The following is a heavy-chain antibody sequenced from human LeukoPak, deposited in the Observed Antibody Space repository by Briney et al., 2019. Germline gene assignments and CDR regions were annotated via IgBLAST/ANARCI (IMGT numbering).Heavy chain of an antibody. CDR3: ARDIEAAGLFLDY. D-gene: IGHD6-13*01. CDR1: GFTFSSYW. V-gene: IGHV3-7*01. J-gene: IGHJ4*02. Sequence: GGSLRLSCAASGFTFSSYWMSWVRQAPGKGLEWVANIKYDGSEKDYMDSVKGRFTISRDNAKNSLYLQMNSLRAEDTAVYYCARDIEAAGLFLDYWGQGTLVTVSS. CDR2: IKYDGSEK.